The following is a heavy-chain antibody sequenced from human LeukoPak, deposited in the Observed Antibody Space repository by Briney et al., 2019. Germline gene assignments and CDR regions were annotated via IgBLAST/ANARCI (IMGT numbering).Heavy chain of an antibody. D-gene: IGHD2-2*01. Sequence: ASVKVSCKASGYTFTSYGISWVRQAPGQGLEWMGWISAYNGNTNYAQKLQGRVTMTTDTSTSTAYMGLRSLRSDDTAAYYCARGVGDIVVVPAASHWFDPWGQGTLVTVSS. CDR3: ARGVGDIVVVPAASHWFDP. J-gene: IGHJ5*02. CDR1: GYTFTSYG. CDR2: ISAYNGNT. V-gene: IGHV1-18*01.